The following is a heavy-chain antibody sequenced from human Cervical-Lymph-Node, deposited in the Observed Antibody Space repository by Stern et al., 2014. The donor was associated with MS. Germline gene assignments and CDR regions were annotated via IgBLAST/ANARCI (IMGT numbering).Heavy chain of an antibody. CDR3: ARVVRFLEWVPFDP. CDR2: ILEDESS. J-gene: IGHJ5*02. V-gene: IGHV4-30-2*01. Sequence: QVQLQESGSGLVRPSQTLSLTCTVSGGSVSSGGYTWSWLRQPPGKGLGGIGYILEDESSYYNPSLKSRVTISIDRSKNQFSLRLSSMTAADTALYYCARVVRFLEWVPFDPWGQGILVTVSS. CDR1: GGSVSSGGYT. D-gene: IGHD3-3*01.